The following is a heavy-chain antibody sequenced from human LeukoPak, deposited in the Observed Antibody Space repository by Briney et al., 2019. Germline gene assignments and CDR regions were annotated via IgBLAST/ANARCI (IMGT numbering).Heavy chain of an antibody. J-gene: IGHJ5*02. CDR3: ATARRLEGYCSSITCLVPYNWLDP. D-gene: IGHD2-2*01. Sequence: VASVKVSCKASGYTFTSYHMHWVRQAPGHGLEWMGIINPSGGSTSYAQKFQGRVTMTRDTSTSTVYMELRSLRSEDTAVYYCATARRLEGYCSSITCLVPYNWLDPWGQGTLVTVSS. CDR1: GYTFTSYH. V-gene: IGHV1-46*01. CDR2: INPSGGST.